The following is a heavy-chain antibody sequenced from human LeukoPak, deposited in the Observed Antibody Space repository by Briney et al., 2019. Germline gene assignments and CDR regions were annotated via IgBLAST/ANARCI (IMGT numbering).Heavy chain of an antibody. CDR2: IYSGGSA. D-gene: IGHD3-22*01. CDR3: ANGGTYSSGP. Sequence: GGSLRLSCATSGFTVSNNYMSWVRQPPGKGLEWVSVIYSGGSAFYADSVKGRFTISRDNAKNSLFLQINSLRAEDTAVYYCANGGTYSSGPWGQGTLVTVSS. CDR1: GFTVSNNY. J-gene: IGHJ5*02. V-gene: IGHV3-66*01.